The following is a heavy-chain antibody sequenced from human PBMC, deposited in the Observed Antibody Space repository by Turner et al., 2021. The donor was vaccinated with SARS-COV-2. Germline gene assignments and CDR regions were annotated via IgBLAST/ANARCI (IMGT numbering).Heavy chain of an antibody. CDR3: AKDGHSPRKYYFDY. J-gene: IGHJ4*02. V-gene: IGHV3-23*01. D-gene: IGHD1-26*01. CDR1: CFTFSSYA. CDR2: ISGSGDAT. Sequence: EVQLLESGGGLVQPGGSLRRSCAASCFTFSSYAMSWVRQAPGKGLEWVSAISGSGDATYVKGRFTISRDNSKNTLYLQMNSLRAEDTAVYYCAKDGHSPRKYYFDYWGQGTLVTVSS.